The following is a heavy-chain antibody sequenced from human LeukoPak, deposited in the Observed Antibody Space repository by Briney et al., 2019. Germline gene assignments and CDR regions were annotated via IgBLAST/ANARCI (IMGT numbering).Heavy chain of an antibody. J-gene: IGHJ4*02. Sequence: PGRSLRLSCAASGFTFSSYAMHWVRQAPGKGLEWVAVISYDGSNKYYAGSVKGRFTISRDNSKNTLYLQMNSLRAEDTAVYYCAREDIVVVPAPGSTFDYWGQGTLVTVSS. CDR2: ISYDGSNK. CDR3: AREDIVVVPAPGSTFDY. V-gene: IGHV3-30-3*01. D-gene: IGHD2-2*01. CDR1: GFTFSSYA.